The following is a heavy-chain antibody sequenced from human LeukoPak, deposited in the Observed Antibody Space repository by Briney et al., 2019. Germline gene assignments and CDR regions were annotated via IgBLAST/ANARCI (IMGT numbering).Heavy chain of an antibody. CDR1: GFTFSNYA. Sequence: GGSLRLSCAASGFTFSNYAMTWVSQAPGKGLEWVSSITNTGATTYYADSVKGRFTISRDNSKTTLYFQMNSLRVEDTAIYYCAKDRAGYSYGTFEAWGQGALVTVSS. J-gene: IGHJ4*02. CDR3: AKDRAGYSYGTFEA. V-gene: IGHV3-23*01. D-gene: IGHD5-18*01. CDR2: ITNTGATT.